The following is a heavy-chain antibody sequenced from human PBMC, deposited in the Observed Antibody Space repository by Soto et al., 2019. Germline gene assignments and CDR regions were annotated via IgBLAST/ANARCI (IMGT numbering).Heavy chain of an antibody. V-gene: IGHV4-59*01. D-gene: IGHD7-27*01. CDR1: DGSISSYF. Sequence: WETLSLTCTVSDGSISSYFWSWLRQPPGKGLEWIGYIYDSGSTLYNPSLKSRVTMSVDTSKNQFYLKLSSVTAADTAVYYCATIKWGVSGYWGQGTLVTVSS. J-gene: IGHJ4*02. CDR3: ATIKWGVSGY. CDR2: IYDSGST.